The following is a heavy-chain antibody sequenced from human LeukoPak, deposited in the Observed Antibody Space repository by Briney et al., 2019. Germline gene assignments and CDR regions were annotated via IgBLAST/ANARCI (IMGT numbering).Heavy chain of an antibody. V-gene: IGHV1-69*13. Sequence: SVKVSCKASGGTFSSYAISWVRQAPGQGLERMGKIIPIFGTANYAQKVQGRVTITPDESTSTAYMELSRLRSEDPAVYHGARALGSCKLRPCGQGTLVTVTS. CDR1: GGTFSSYA. J-gene: IGHJ5*02. D-gene: IGHD2/OR15-2a*01. CDR3: ARALGSCKLRP. CDR2: IIPIFGTA.